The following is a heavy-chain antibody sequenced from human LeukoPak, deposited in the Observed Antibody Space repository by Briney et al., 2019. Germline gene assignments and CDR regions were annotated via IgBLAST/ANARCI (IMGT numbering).Heavy chain of an antibody. J-gene: IGHJ4*02. CDR1: GGSVNSGNYY. CDR3: AAMIGYFDY. Sequence: SETLSLTCTVSGGSVNSGNYYWSWIRQPAGKVLEWIGRMYTSGSTNYSPSLKSRVYISRDTSKNQFSLKLNSVTAADTAVYYCAAMIGYFDYWGQGILVTVSS. V-gene: IGHV4-61*02. CDR2: MYTSGST. D-gene: IGHD3-22*01.